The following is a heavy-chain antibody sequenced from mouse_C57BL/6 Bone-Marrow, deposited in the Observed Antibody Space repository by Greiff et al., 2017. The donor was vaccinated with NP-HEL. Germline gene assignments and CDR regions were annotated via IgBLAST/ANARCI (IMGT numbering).Heavy chain of an antibody. CDR1: GYTFTSYG. CDR2: IYPRSGNT. D-gene: IGHD2-5*01. J-gene: IGHJ1*03. V-gene: IGHV1-81*01. Sequence: VQLQESGAELARPGASVKLSCKASGYTFTSYGISWVKQRTGQGLEWIGEIYPRSGNTYYNEKFKGKATLTADKSSSTAYMELRSLTSEDSAVYFCANYSNYWYFDVWGTGTTVTVSS. CDR3: ANYSNYWYFDV.